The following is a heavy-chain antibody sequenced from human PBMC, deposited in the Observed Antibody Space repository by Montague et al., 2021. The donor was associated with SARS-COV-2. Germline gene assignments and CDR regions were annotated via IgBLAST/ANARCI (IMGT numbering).Heavy chain of an antibody. D-gene: IGHD3-10*01. CDR2: IYPRDSDT. J-gene: IGHJ5*02. CDR1: GYSFPTYW. V-gene: IGHV5-51*03. CDR3: ARDPIYGSVSYNYFDP. Sequence: QSGAEVKKPGESLKISCKASGYSFPTYWIGWVRQMPGKGLEWMGAIYPRDSDTRYSPSFKGQVTISVDKSISTAYLQWSSLKASDTAMYYCARDPIYGSVSYNYFDPWGQGTLVTVSS.